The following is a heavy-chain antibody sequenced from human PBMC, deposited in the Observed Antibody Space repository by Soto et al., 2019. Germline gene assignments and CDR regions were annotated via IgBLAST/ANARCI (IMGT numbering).Heavy chain of an antibody. CDR2: IYRGNSDT. Sequence: PGEALKSSWQCSGYGVSIHWVAWLRQMPGKGVELVVIIYRGNSDTIYSPSFQGQVTISAYSALNTTYLQWDTLKPSDTAIYFCASDSHGSGGSCLHGGFHXWGQGTMVTVS. D-gene: IGHD2-15*01. CDR1: GYGVSIHW. J-gene: IGHJ3*01. V-gene: IGHV5-51*01. CDR3: ASDSHGSGGSCLHGGFHX.